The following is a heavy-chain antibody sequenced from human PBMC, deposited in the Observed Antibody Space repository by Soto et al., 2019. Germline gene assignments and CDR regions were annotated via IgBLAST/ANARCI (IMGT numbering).Heavy chain of an antibody. V-gene: IGHV3-21*01. CDR2: ISSSSSYI. D-gene: IGHD3-10*01. CDR1: GFTFSSYS. Sequence: GGSLRLSCAASGFTFSSYSMNWVRQAPGKGLEWVSSISSSSSYIYYADSVKGRFTISRDNAKNSLYLQMNSLRAEDTAVYYCARATYYYGSGSYAYYYYMDVWGKGTTVTVSS. J-gene: IGHJ6*03. CDR3: ARATYYYGSGSYAYYYYMDV.